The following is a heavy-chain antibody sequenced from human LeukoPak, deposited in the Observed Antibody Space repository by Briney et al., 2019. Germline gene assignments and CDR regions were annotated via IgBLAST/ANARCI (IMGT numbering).Heavy chain of an antibody. D-gene: IGHD2-8*01. CDR2: IQYDRTNE. CDR1: AFTFSSYG. J-gene: IGHJ6*03. Sequence: GGSLRLSCAASAFTFSSYGMHWVRQAPGKGLEWVAYIQYDRTNEQYAHSVKGRFRISRDNSNNILYLQMNSLRTEDTAVYYCAKDRCSNGIGCYYYYMEVWGKGTTVTISS. CDR3: AKDRCSNGIGCYYYYMEV. V-gene: IGHV3-30*02.